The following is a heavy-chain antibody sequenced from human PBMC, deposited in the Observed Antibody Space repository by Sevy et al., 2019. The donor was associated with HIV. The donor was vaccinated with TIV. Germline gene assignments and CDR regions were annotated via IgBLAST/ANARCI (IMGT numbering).Heavy chain of an antibody. J-gene: IGHJ5*02. CDR2: ISGSGGST. Sequence: GGSLRLSCAASGFTFSSYAMSWVRQAPGKGLEWVSAISGSGGSTYYADSVKGRFTISRDNSKNTLYLQMNSLRAEDTAVYYCAKDAYSYGYAQPPDRFDPWGQGTLVTVSS. CDR1: GFTFSSYA. V-gene: IGHV3-23*01. D-gene: IGHD5-18*01. CDR3: AKDAYSYGYAQPPDRFDP.